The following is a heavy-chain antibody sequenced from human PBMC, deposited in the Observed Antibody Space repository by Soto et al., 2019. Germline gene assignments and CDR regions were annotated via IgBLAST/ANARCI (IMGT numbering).Heavy chain of an antibody. Sequence: QAQLVQSGAEMKKPGASVKVSCKATGYTFSAYTMNWVRQAPGQSLEWMGWINAGSGNTTYSQNLQGRVSFTRDTSASTVYMELTGLTSEDTAVYYCARDTETLGPRANDALDIWGQGTMVTVSS. CDR3: ARDTETLGPRANDALDI. CDR1: GYTFSAYT. J-gene: IGHJ3*02. CDR2: INAGSGNT. V-gene: IGHV1-3*01. D-gene: IGHD3-3*02.